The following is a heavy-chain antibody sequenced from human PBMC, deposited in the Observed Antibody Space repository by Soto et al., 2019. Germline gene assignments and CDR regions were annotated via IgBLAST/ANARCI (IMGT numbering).Heavy chain of an antibody. Sequence: GASVKVSCKASGYTFTSYYMHWVRQAPGQGLEWMGIINPSGGSTSYAQKFQGGVTMTRDTSTSTVYMELSSLRSEDTAVYYCARDRVDGESPGYYYYGMDVWGQGTTVTVSS. CDR3: ARDRVDGESPGYYYYGMDV. V-gene: IGHV1-46*01. D-gene: IGHD4-17*01. CDR1: GYTFTSYY. CDR2: INPSGGST. J-gene: IGHJ6*02.